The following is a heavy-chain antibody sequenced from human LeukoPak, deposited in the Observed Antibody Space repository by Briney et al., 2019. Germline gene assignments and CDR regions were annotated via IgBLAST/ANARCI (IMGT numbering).Heavy chain of an antibody. CDR3: ARQRADSSSWDDENWFDP. CDR1: GGSISSYY. D-gene: IGHD6-13*01. J-gene: IGHJ5*02. CDR2: IYYSGST. V-gene: IGHV4-59*08. Sequence: PSETLSLTWTVSGGSISSYYWSWIRQPPGKGLEWIGYIYYSGSTNYNPSLKSRVTISVDTSKNQFSLKLSSVTAADTAVYYCARQRADSSSWDDENWFDPWGQGTLVTVSS.